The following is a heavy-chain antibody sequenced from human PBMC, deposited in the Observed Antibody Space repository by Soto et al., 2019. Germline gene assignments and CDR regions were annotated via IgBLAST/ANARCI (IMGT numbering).Heavy chain of an antibody. D-gene: IGHD6-19*01. J-gene: IGHJ4*02. CDR2: ISVSSGNR. Sequence: QVQLVQSGPEVKKPGASVKVSCKASGYPFPNYGRSWVRQAPGQGLEWMGWISVSSGNREYTQKYQDRLIMTTDTSTTSSYMELRRLASDDAAVYYCARRWGHTSGDLDYWGQGTLVIVSS. CDR1: GYPFPNYG. V-gene: IGHV1-18*04. CDR3: ARRWGHTSGDLDY.